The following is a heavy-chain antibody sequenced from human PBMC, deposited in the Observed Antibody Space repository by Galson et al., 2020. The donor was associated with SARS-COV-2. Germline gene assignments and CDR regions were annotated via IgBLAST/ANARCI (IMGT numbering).Heavy chain of an antibody. J-gene: IGHJ5*02. CDR2: IYDSGST. Sequence: SETLSLTCSVSGGSISSGGYYWNWIRQFPGKGLEWIGNIYDSGSTNYNPALKSRVTISVDTSKNQFSLKLSSVTAADTAVYYCARAGGLTMIVGFDWYDPWGQGTLVTVAS. D-gene: IGHD3-22*01. CDR1: GGSISSGGYY. CDR3: ARAGGLTMIVGFDWYDP. V-gene: IGHV4-31*03.